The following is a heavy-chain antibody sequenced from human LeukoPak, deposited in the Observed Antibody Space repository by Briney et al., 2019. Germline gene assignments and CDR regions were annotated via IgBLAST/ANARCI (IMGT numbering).Heavy chain of an antibody. CDR1: GFTFSDYY. J-gene: IGHJ4*02. V-gene: IGHV3-11*05. CDR3: ARGAGVAATGYFDY. D-gene: IGHD2-15*01. Sequence: TGGSLRLSCAASGFTFSDYYMSWIRQAPGKGLEWVSYISSSSSYANYADSVKGRFTISRDNAKNSLYLQMNSLRAEDTAVYYCARGAGVAATGYFDYWGQGTLVTVSS. CDR2: ISSSSSYA.